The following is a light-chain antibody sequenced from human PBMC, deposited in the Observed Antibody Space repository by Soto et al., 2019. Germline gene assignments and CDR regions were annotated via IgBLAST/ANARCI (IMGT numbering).Light chain of an antibody. J-gene: IGLJ2*01. CDR2: EDD. V-gene: IGLV6-57*02. Sequence: NFMLTQPHSVSESPEKTVTISCTGGSGSIASNYVQWYQQRPGSAPTTVIYEDDKRPSGVPDRFSGSVDSSSNSASLIISGLKPEDEADYYCQSYDDSNHVIFGGGTKLTVL. CDR3: QSYDDSNHVI. CDR1: SGSIASNY.